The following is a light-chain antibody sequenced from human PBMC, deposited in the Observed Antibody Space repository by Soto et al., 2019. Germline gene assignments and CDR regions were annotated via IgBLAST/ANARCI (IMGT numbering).Light chain of an antibody. J-gene: IGKJ1*01. V-gene: IGKV3-11*01. CDR2: DAS. CDR3: QQRNNWPPTWT. CDR1: QSVGSQ. Sequence: VVLTQSPATLSLSPGERATLSCRASQSVGSQLAWYQQKPGQAPRLLIYDASNRATGIPARFSGSGSGTDFTLTISSLEPGDFAVYYCQQRNNWPPTWTFGQGTKVDI.